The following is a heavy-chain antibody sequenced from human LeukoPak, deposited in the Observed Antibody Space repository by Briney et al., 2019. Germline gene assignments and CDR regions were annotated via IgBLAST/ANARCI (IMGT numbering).Heavy chain of an antibody. Sequence: PGGSLRLSCAASGITFSTAWMSWFRQAPGKGLEWVGRIKSKIGGATADYAAPVKDRFTISGDDSKNTLYLQMNSLKTEDTAVYYCATDRAWFDPWGQGTLVTVSS. J-gene: IGHJ5*02. V-gene: IGHV3-15*01. D-gene: IGHD3-10*01. CDR2: IKSKIGGATA. CDR1: GITFSTAW. CDR3: ATDRAWFDP.